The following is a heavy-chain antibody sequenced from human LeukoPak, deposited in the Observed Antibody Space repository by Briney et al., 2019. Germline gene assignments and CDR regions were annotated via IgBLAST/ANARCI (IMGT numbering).Heavy chain of an antibody. CDR2: IYYTGTT. D-gene: IGHD3-10*01. CDR3: ARLWGVIITA. CDR1: GGSISSSRYY. J-gene: IGHJ5*02. Sequence: SETLSLTCTVSGGSISSSRYYWGWVRQPPGKGLACIGIIYYTGTTYYTPSLKSRFTISVDTSKNQFSLKLRSVTAADTAVYYCARLWGVIITAWGQGTLVTVSS. V-gene: IGHV4-39*01.